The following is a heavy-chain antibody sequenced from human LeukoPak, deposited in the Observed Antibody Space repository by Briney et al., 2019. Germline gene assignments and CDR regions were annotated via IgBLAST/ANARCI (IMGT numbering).Heavy chain of an antibody. CDR1: GFTFSSYW. J-gene: IGHJ4*02. V-gene: IGHV3-7*01. CDR2: IKHDGSEK. D-gene: IGHD6-13*01. CDR3: ARVGIAAAGLYYFDY. Sequence: PGGSLRLSCVASGFTFSSYWMSWVRQAPGKGLEWVANIKHDGSEKYSVDSVKGRFTISRDNAKNSLYLQMNSLRAEDTAVYYCARVGIAAAGLYYFDYWGQGTLVTVSS.